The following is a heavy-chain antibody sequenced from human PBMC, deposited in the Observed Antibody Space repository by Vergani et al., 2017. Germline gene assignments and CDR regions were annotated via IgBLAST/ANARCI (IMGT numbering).Heavy chain of an antibody. J-gene: IGHJ4*02. CDR1: GGTFSSYA. CDR3: ARDPGPIGGSVFDY. CDR2: IIPIFGTA. V-gene: IGHV1-69*06. Sequence: QVQLVQSGAEVKKPGSSVKVSCKASGGTFSSYAISWVRQAPGQGLEGMGGIIPIFGTANYAQKFQGRVTITADKSTSTADMELSSLISEDTAVYYCARDPGPIGGSVFDYWGQGTLVTVSS. D-gene: IGHD2-15*01.